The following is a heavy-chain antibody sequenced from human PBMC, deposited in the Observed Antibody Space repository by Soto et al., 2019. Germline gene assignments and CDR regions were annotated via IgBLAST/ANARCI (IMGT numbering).Heavy chain of an antibody. D-gene: IGHD1-26*01. CDR1: GFTFSSFA. J-gene: IGHJ4*02. CDR2: ISDSGGST. CDR3: AKVGSEYATGGANRSYCDY. V-gene: IGHV3-23*01. Sequence: EVQLLESGGGLVQPWGSLRLSCAASGFTFSSFAMSWVRQSPGKGLEWVSAISDSGGSTFYADSVKGWFTISRDNAKNTLFLQMNSLRAEHTAVYYCAKVGSEYATGGANRSYCDYWGQGTLVTVSS.